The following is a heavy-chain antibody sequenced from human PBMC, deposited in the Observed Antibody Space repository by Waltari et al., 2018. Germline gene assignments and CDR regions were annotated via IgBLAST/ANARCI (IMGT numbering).Heavy chain of an antibody. Sequence: QITLKESGPTLVKPTQTLTLTCTFSGFSLSTSGVGVGWIRQPPGKALEWLALIYWNDDKRYSPSLKSRLTITKDTSKNQVVLTMTNMDPVDTATYYCAHSRVDTAMGYYRDAFDIWGQGTMVTVSS. J-gene: IGHJ3*02. CDR1: GFSLSTSGVG. CDR2: IYWNDDK. D-gene: IGHD5-18*01. CDR3: AHSRVDTAMGYYRDAFDI. V-gene: IGHV2-5*01.